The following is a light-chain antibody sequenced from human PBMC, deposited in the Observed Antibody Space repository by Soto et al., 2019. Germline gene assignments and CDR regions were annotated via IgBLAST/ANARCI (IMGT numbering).Light chain of an antibody. CDR3: QQYGTSERL. CDR2: DTS. Sequence: LTPSLDTKSLAAREIATLCSTPSLSVSNSYVAWYQQKSGQAPRLLIYDTSSRVTGILDRFSGSGSGKDFTLSISRLEPEDFAVFYCQQYGTSERLFGQGTRLEIK. CDR1: LSVSNSY. J-gene: IGKJ5*01. V-gene: IGKV3-20*01.